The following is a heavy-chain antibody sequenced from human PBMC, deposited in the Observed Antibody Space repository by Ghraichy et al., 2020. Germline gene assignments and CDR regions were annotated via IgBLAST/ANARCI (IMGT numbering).Heavy chain of an antibody. J-gene: IGHJ6*02. D-gene: IGHD3-3*01. CDR1: GYTLTELS. CDR3: ATDLGRFWGMDV. V-gene: IGHV1-24*01. CDR2: FDPEDGET. Sequence: VSVKVSCKVSGYTLTELSMHWVRQAPGKGLEWMGGFDPEDGETIYAQKFQGRVTMTEDTSTDTAYMELSSLRSEDTAVYYCATDLGRFWGMDVWGQGTTVTVSS.